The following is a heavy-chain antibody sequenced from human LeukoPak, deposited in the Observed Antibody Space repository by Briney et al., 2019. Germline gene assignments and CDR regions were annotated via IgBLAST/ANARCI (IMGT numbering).Heavy chain of an antibody. CDR1: GGSISSYY. V-gene: IGHV4-34*01. Sequence: NPSETLSLTCGVSGGSISSYYWSWIRQPPGKGLEWIGEINHSGNTNYNPSLKSRVSISVDTSKNQFSLKVISVTAADTAMYYCARGLRGYCSSASCYHFDYWGQGLLVTVSS. J-gene: IGHJ4*02. CDR3: ARGLRGYCSSASCYHFDY. CDR2: INHSGNT. D-gene: IGHD2-2*01.